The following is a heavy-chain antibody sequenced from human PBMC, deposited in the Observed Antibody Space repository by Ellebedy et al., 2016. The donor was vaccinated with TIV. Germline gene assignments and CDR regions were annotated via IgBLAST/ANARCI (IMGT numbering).Heavy chain of an antibody. CDR1: GFTFSSYW. J-gene: IGHJ4*02. CDR2: INSDGSST. V-gene: IGHV3-74*01. CDR3: AREDWITGTMGGDY. Sequence: GGSLRLSXAASGFTFSSYWMHWVRQAPGKGLVWVSRINSDGSSTSYADSVKGRFTISRDNAKNSLYLQMNSLRAEDTAVYYCAREDWITGTMGGDYWGQGTLVTVSS. D-gene: IGHD1-7*01.